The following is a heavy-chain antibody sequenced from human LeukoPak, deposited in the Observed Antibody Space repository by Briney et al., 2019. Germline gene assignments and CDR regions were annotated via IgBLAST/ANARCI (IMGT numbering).Heavy chain of an antibody. D-gene: IGHD2-21*02. V-gene: IGHV3-48*03. CDR1: GFTFSSYE. CDR2: ISSSGSTI. Sequence: PGGSLRLSCAASGFTFSSYEMNWVRQAPGKGLEWVSYISSSGSTIYYADSVKGRFTISRDNAKNSLYLQMNSLRAGDTAVFYCARAPVQYCGGDCDAFDIWGQGTMVTVSS. CDR3: ARAPVQYCGGDCDAFDI. J-gene: IGHJ3*02.